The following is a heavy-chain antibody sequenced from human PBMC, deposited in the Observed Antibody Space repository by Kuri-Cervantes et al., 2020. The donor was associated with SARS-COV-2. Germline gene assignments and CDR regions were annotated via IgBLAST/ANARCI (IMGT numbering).Heavy chain of an antibody. CDR2: IYYSGST. CDR1: GGSISSSSYY. CDR3: AGHFDCSGGSCYSPTHFDY. V-gene: IGHV4-39*01. Sequence: SETLSLTCTVSGGSISSSSYYWGWIRQPPGKGLEWIGSIYYSGSTYYNPSLKSRVTISVDTSKNQFSLKLSSVTAADTAVYYCAGHFDCSGGSCYSPTHFDYWGQGTLVTVSS. D-gene: IGHD2-15*01. J-gene: IGHJ4*02.